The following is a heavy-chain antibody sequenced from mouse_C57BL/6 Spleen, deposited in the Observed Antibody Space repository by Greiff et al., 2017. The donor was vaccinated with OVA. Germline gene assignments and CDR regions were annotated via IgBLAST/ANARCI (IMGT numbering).Heavy chain of an antibody. V-gene: IGHV1-52*01. J-gene: IGHJ3*01. CDR3: ARGGPYYSNYVWFAY. Sequence: QVQLKQPGAELVRPGSSVKLSCKASGYTFTSYWMHWVKQRPIQGLEWIGNIDPSDSETHYNQKFKDKATLTVDKSSSTAYMQLSSLTSDDSAVYYCARGGPYYSNYVWFAYWGQGTLVTVSA. CDR2: IDPSDSET. D-gene: IGHD2-5*01. CDR1: GYTFTSYW.